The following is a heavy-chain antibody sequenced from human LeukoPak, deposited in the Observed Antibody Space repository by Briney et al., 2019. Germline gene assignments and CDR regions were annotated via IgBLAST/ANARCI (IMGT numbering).Heavy chain of an antibody. D-gene: IGHD6-19*01. CDR2: RST. CDR1: GGSINSYY. J-gene: IGHJ4*02. Sequence: SETLSLTCTVSGGSINSYYWSWIRQSPERGLEWIGYRSTNYNPSFKSRVTISIDMSKTRLYLQLTSVTAADTAVYFCARDTALAGRGGYFESWGQGTLVTVSS. CDR3: ARDTALAGRGGYFES. V-gene: IGHV4-59*13.